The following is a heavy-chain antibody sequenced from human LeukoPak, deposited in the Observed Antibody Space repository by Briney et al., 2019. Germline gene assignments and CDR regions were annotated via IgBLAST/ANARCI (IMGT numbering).Heavy chain of an antibody. CDR3: AREFNYYDSSGYYNRFDY. Sequence: PSETLSLTCTVSGGSISSSSYYWGWIRQPPGKGLEWIGSIYYSGSTYYNPSLKSRVTISVDTSKNQFSLKLSSVTAADTAVYYCAREFNYYDSSGYYNRFDYWGQGTLVTVSS. CDR1: GGSISSSSYY. V-gene: IGHV4-39*07. J-gene: IGHJ4*02. CDR2: IYYSGST. D-gene: IGHD3-22*01.